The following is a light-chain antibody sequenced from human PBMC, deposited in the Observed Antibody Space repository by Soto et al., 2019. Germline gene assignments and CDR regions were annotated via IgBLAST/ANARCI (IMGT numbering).Light chain of an antibody. Sequence: EILMTQSPATLSVSPGERATLSCRASPSVTNYLAWYQQKPGQPPRLLIYGAFNRAAGIPARFSGSGSGTDFTLTISSPEPEDFAVYYCQQRSNWPLTFGQGTRLEIK. CDR2: GAF. CDR3: QQRSNWPLT. CDR1: PSVTNY. V-gene: IGKV3-11*01. J-gene: IGKJ5*01.